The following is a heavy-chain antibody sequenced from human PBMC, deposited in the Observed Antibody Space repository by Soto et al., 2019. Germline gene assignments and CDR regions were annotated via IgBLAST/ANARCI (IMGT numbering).Heavy chain of an antibody. D-gene: IGHD1-26*01. Sequence: QVQLVQSGAEAKKPGASVKVSCKTSGYTFTHYALHWVRQAPGQRLEWMGWINVGNGNTKYSQNFQGRVTLTRDTSASTAYMQLSSLTSEDTAVYYCERDYVGADYWGQGTLVTVSS. CDR1: GYTFTHYA. V-gene: IGHV1-3*01. CDR3: ERDYVGADY. CDR2: INVGNGNT. J-gene: IGHJ4*02.